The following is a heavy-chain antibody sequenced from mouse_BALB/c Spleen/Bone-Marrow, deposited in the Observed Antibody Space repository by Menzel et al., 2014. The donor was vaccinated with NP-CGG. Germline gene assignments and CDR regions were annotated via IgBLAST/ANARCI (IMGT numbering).Heavy chain of an antibody. CDR2: ILPGSGST. D-gene: IGHD1-1*01. J-gene: IGHJ1*01. Sequence: LEESGAELMKPGASVKISCKATGYTFSSYWIEWVKQRPGHGLEWIGEILPGSGSTYYNEKFKGKATFTADTSSNTAYMRLSSLTSEDSAVYYCAREDGLWYFDVWGAGTTVTGSS. CDR3: AREDGLWYFDV. V-gene: IGHV1-9*01. CDR1: GYTFSSYW.